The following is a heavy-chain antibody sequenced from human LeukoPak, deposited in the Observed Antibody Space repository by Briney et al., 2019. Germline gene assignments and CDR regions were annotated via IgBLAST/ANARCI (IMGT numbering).Heavy chain of an antibody. D-gene: IGHD3-9*01. Sequence: SQTLSLTCTVSGGTISSGSYYWSWIRQPAGKVLEGIGRNYASGSTNYNPSLKSRITISVDTSKTKFTVNLSSVTAADTAVYYCARATDILTGPYYYYYGMDVWGQGTTVTVSS. CDR3: ARATDILTGPYYYYYGMDV. CDR1: GGTISSGSYY. V-gene: IGHV4-61*02. J-gene: IGHJ6*02. CDR2: NYASGST.